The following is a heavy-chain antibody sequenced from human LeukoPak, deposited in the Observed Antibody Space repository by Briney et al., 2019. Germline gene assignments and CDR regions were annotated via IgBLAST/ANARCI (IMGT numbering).Heavy chain of an antibody. Sequence: GGSLRLSCAASGFTFSSYAMHWVRQAPGKGLEWVAVISYDGSNKYYADSVKRRFTISRDDSKNTLYLQMNSLRAEDTAIYYCARDPGTLATYFGCWGPGTLVTVSS. D-gene: IGHD6-13*01. V-gene: IGHV3-30-3*01. CDR1: GFTFSSYA. CDR3: ARDPGTLATYFGC. CDR2: ISYDGSNK. J-gene: IGHJ4*02.